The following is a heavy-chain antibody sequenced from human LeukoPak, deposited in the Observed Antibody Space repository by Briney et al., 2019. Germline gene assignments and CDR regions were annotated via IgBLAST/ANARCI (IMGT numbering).Heavy chain of an antibody. J-gene: IGHJ4*02. CDR1: GLTFSNNW. V-gene: IGHV3-74*01. D-gene: IGHD2-2*02. CDR2: ISRDGSST. Sequence: GGSLRLSCAASGLTFSNNWMHWVRQAPGKGLVWVSRISRDGSSTSYADSVKGRFTISRDNVKNTLYLQMNTLRAEDTAVYYCARDCSDTGCYNTAFDYWGQGTLVTVSS. CDR3: ARDCSDTGCYNTAFDY.